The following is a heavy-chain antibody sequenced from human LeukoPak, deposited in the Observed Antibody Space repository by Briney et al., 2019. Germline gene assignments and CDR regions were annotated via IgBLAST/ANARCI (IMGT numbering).Heavy chain of an antibody. CDR1: GFTLSNYA. V-gene: IGHV3-23*01. J-gene: IGHJ4*02. CDR2: ISGSDIT. Sequence: GGSLRLSCAASGFTLSNYAMSWVRQAPGKGLEWVSSISGSDITYYPDSVKGRFTISRDNSKNMLHLQMNSLRAEDTAVYYCAKRPGSAAGGTFDYWGQGPLVTVSS. CDR3: AKRPGSAAGGTFDY. D-gene: IGHD6-13*01.